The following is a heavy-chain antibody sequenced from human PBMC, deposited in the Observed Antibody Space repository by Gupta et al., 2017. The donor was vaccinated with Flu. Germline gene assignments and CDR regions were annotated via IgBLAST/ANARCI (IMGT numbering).Heavy chain of an antibody. Sequence: QPAGKGLEWIGRIYTSGSTNYNPSIKSRGTMSVDTSKNQFSLKLSSVTAEVTAVYYCATSGGGHYYYGMDVWGQGTTVTVSS. CDR3: ATSGGGHYYYGMDV. J-gene: IGHJ6*02. CDR2: IYTSGST. V-gene: IGHV4-4*07. D-gene: IGHD5-12*01.